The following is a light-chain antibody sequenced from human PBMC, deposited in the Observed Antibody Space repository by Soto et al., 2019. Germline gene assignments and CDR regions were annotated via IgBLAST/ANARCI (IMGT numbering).Light chain of an antibody. V-gene: IGKV1-12*01. Sequence: IKMTQSPSSVPASVGPSATIICRASQGISSWLAWYQQKPGKAPKLLIYDASSLESGVPSRFSGSGSGTDFTLTVSNLQTEDFATYYCQQTYTSRITFGLGTRLEIK. J-gene: IGKJ5*01. CDR3: QQTYTSRIT. CDR1: QGISSW. CDR2: DAS.